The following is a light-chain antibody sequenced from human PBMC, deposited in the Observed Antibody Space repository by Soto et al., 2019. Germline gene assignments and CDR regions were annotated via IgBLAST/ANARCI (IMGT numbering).Light chain of an antibody. CDR2: DVS. CDR3: LSYTTSSTYV. V-gene: IGLV2-14*03. J-gene: IGLJ1*01. Sequence: QSVLTQPASVSGSPGQSIAISCTGTSGDIGGYNYVSWYQQHPGRAPKLMIYDVSNRPSGVSTRFSGSKSDNTASLTISGLQPEGEGDYYCLSYTTSSTYVFGTGTKVTVL. CDR1: SGDIGGYNY.